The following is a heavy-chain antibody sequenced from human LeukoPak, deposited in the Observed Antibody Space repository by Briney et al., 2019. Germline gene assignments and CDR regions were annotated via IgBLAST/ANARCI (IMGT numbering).Heavy chain of an antibody. CDR3: ARDXGPSSFGSGSYYIVEGFDY. CDR1: GXXXXXXG. J-gene: IGHJ4*02. Sequence: PGGSLRLXCAXXGXXXXXXGXXXXXXAXXXXLXXVXXIWYXXXXXXXAXXVXGRFXISXDNSXXTLYLQMNSLRAEDTAVYYCARDXGPSSFGSGSYYIVEGFDYWGQGTLVTVSS. CDR2: IWYXXXXX. V-gene: IGHV3-33*01. D-gene: IGHD3-10*01.